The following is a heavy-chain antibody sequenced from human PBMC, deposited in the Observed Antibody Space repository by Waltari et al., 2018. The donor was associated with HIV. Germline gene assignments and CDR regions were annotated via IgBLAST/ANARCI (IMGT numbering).Heavy chain of an antibody. D-gene: IGHD3-16*01. Sequence: EVQLVESGGGLVQPGGSLRLSCAASGFTFSSYSMNWVRQAPGKGLEWVSYLSSSGTTIYYADSVKSRFTISRDNAKNSLYLQMNSLRDEDTAVYYCARDLIGPRIIWGQGTLVTVSS. CDR2: LSSSGTTI. V-gene: IGHV3-48*02. CDR1: GFTFSSYS. J-gene: IGHJ4*02. CDR3: ARDLIGPRII.